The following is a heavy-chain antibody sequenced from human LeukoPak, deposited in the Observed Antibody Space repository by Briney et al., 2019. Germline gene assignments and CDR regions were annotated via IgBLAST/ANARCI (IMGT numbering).Heavy chain of an antibody. Sequence: GASVKVSCKASGCTFTGYYMHWVRQAPGQGLEWMGWINPNSGGTNYAQKFQGRVTMTRDTSISTAYMELSRLRSDDTAVYYCARVRGYCSSTSCYWAFDIWGQGTMVTVSS. CDR2: INPNSGGT. CDR3: ARVRGYCSSTSCYWAFDI. D-gene: IGHD2-2*01. V-gene: IGHV1-2*02. J-gene: IGHJ3*02. CDR1: GCTFTGYY.